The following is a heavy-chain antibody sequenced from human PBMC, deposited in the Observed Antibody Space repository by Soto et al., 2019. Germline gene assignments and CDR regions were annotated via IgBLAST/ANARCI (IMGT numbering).Heavy chain of an antibody. D-gene: IGHD2-8*01. J-gene: IGHJ5*02. CDR3: ARGVLA. V-gene: IGHV4-30-2*01. CDR1: GGSVNSGGYS. CDR2: ISPSGRP. Sequence: QVQLQESGSRLVRPSQTLSLTCSVSGGSVNSGGYSWRWIRQPPGKGLEWIGFISPSGRPAYNPSLKSRVTISVDRSNNQISLELSSGTAADTAVYYCARGVLAWGPGTLVTVSS.